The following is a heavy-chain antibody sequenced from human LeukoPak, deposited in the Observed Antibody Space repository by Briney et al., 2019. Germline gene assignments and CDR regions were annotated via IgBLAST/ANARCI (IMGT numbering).Heavy chain of an antibody. V-gene: IGHV2-5*01. Sequence: ESGPPLVEPTQTLTLTCTFSGFSLSTDEVGVGWIRQPPGRALEWLAHHYGNDNKFYSPSLQSRLTITKDTSKNQVALTMTNVDPVDTATYYCAYQVYSSGWHPFAYWGQGILVTVAS. CDR3: AYQVYSSGWHPFAY. CDR2: HYGNDNK. CDR1: GFSLSTDEVG. J-gene: IGHJ4*02. D-gene: IGHD6-25*01.